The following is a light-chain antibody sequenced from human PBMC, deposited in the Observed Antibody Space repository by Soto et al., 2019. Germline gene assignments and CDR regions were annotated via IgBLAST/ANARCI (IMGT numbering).Light chain of an antibody. CDR1: SSDVGGYNY. Sequence: HSVLAQPPSASGSPGQSVTISCTGTSSDVGGYNYVSWYQQQPGKAPKLMIYQVTNRPSGVSNRFSGSRSGNTASLTISGLQAEDEADYYCSSYTDSSNYVFGTGTKVTVL. J-gene: IGLJ1*01. V-gene: IGLV2-14*01. CDR3: SSYTDSSNYV. CDR2: QVT.